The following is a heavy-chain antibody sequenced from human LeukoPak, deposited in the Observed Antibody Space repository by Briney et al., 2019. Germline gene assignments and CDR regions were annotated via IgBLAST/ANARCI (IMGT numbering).Heavy chain of an antibody. V-gene: IGHV3-66*01. J-gene: IGHJ4*02. D-gene: IGHD3-22*01. CDR2: IYSGGST. CDR3: AKDLTYYYDISGSYYGYYFDY. CDR1: GFTVSSNY. Sequence: GGSLRLSCAASGFTVSSNYMSWVRQAPGKGLEWVSLIYSGGSTYYADSVKGRFTISRDNSKNTLYLQMNSLRPEDTAVYYCAKDLTYYYDISGSYYGYYFDYWGQGTLVTVSS.